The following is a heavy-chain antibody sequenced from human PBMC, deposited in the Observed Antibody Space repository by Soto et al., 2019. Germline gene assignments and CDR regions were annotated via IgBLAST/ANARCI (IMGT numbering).Heavy chain of an antibody. CDR1: GGSISSSNW. CDR3: ARTRYYDFWSGYKY. V-gene: IGHV4-4*02. D-gene: IGHD3-3*01. J-gene: IGHJ4*02. CDR2: IYHSGST. Sequence: SETLSLTCAVSGGSISSSNWWSWVRQPPGKGLEWIGEIYHSGSTNYNPSLKSRVTISVDKSKNQFSLKLSSVTAADTAVYYCARTRYYDFWSGYKYWGQGTPVHVPS.